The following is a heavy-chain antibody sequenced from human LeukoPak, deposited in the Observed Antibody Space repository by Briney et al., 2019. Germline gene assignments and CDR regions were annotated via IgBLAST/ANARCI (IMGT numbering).Heavy chain of an antibody. Sequence: PSETLSLTCAVSGYSISSGYYWGWIRQPPGKGLEWIGSIYHSGSTYYNPSLKSRVTISVDTSKNQFSLKLSSVTAADTAVYYCPRVVVVPAAMSYNWFDPWGQGTLVTVSS. D-gene: IGHD2-2*01. CDR1: GYSISSGYY. J-gene: IGHJ5*02. V-gene: IGHV4-38-2*01. CDR2: IYHSGST. CDR3: PRVVVVPAAMSYNWFDP.